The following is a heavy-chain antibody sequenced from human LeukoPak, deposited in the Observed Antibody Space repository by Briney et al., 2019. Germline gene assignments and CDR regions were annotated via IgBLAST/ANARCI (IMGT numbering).Heavy chain of an antibody. D-gene: IGHD4-17*01. CDR3: ARYGDRYYFDY. V-gene: IGHV4-4*07. J-gene: IGHJ4*02. Sequence: PETLSLTCTVSGGSISSYYWSWIRQPAGKGLEWIGRIYTSGSTNYNPSLKSRVTISVDKSKNQFSLKLSSVTAADTAVYYCARYGDRYYFDYWGQGTLVTVSS. CDR2: IYTSGST. CDR1: GGSISSYY.